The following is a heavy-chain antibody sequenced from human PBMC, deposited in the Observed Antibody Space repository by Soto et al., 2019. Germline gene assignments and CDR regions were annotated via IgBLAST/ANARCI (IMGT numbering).Heavy chain of an antibody. J-gene: IGHJ6*02. Sequence: PSETLSLTCAVSGGSISSSNWWSWVRQPPGKGLEWIGEIYHSGSTNYNPSLKSRVTISVYKSKNQFSLKLSSVTAADTAVYYCARAPMVRGVITSYYYYYGMDVWGQGTTVT. CDR1: GGSISSSNW. V-gene: IGHV4-4*02. D-gene: IGHD3-10*01. CDR2: IYHSGST. CDR3: ARAPMVRGVITSYYYYYGMDV.